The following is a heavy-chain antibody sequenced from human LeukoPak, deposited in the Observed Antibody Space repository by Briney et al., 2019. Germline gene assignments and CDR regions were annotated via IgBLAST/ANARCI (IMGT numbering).Heavy chain of an antibody. CDR2: ISAYNGNT. CDR3: ASSIVGAILYYFDY. CDR1: GYTFTSYG. Sequence: ASVKVSCKASGYTFTSYGISWVRQAPGQGLEWMGWISAYNGNTNYAQKFQGRVTMTRDTSISTAYMELSRLRSDDTAVYYCASSIVGAILYYFDYWGQGTLVTVSS. V-gene: IGHV1-18*01. D-gene: IGHD1-26*01. J-gene: IGHJ4*02.